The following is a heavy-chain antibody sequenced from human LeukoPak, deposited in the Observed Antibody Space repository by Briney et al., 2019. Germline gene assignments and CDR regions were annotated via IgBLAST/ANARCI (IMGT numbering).Heavy chain of an antibody. Sequence: GGSLRLSCAASGFTFSSYSMNWVRQAPGKGLEWVSSISSSSSYIYYADSVKGRFTISRDNSKNTLYLQMNSLRAEDTAVYYCAKGSRPGYSYGPREYYYYMDVWGKGTTVTVSS. D-gene: IGHD5-18*01. V-gene: IGHV3-21*04. J-gene: IGHJ6*03. CDR2: ISSSSSYI. CDR1: GFTFSSYS. CDR3: AKGSRPGYSYGPREYYYYMDV.